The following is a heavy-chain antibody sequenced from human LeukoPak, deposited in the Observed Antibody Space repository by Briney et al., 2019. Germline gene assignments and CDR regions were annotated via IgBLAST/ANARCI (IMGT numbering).Heavy chain of an antibody. D-gene: IGHD4-23*01. J-gene: IGHJ4*02. V-gene: IGHV3-33*01. CDR1: GFTFSSYG. Sequence: QPGRSPRLSCAASGFTFSSYGMHGGRQAPGKGLEWVAAIWYDGSNKYYADSVKGRFTISRDNSKNTLYLQMNSLRAEDTAVYYCASWAADGGLGYWGQGTLVTVSS. CDR2: IWYDGSNK. CDR3: ASWAADGGLGY.